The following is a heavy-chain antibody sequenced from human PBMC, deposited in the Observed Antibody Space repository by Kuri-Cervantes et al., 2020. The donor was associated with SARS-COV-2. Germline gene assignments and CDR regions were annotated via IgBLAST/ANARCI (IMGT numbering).Heavy chain of an antibody. CDR1: GFTFSSYE. J-gene: IGHJ6*02. CDR3: AREGGIAARPSRYYGMDV. CDR2: ISSSSSYI. Sequence: GGSLRLSCAASGFTFSSYEMNWVRQAPGKGLEWVSSISSSSSYIYYADSVKGRFTISRDNAKNSLYLQMNSLRAEDTAVYYCAREGGIAARPSRYYGMDVWGQGTTVTVSS. V-gene: IGHV3-21*04. D-gene: IGHD6-6*01.